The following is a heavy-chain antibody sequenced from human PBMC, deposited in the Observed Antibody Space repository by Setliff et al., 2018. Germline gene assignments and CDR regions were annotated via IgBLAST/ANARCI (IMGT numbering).Heavy chain of an antibody. J-gene: IGHJ6*03. CDR2: IYPGDSDT. V-gene: IGHV5-51*01. CDR3: ARQARGYYYDNSGYYRASPGYYYMDV. CDR1: GYSFTSYW. D-gene: IGHD3-22*01. Sequence: GESLKISCKGSGYSFTSYWIGWVRQMPGKGLEWMEIIYPGDSDTRYSPSFQGQVTISADKSISTAYLQWSSLKASDTAMYYCARQARGYYYDNSGYYRASPGYYYMDVWGKGTTVTVSS.